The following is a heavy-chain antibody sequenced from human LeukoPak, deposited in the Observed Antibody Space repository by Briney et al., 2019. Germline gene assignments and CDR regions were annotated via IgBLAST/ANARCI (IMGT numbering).Heavy chain of an antibody. D-gene: IGHD5-12*01. CDR3: ARYSSLYSGCGNY. Sequence: SETLSLTCTVSGGSISSGGYYWSWIRQHPGKGLEWIGYIYYSGSTYYNPSLKSRVTISVDTSKNQFSLKLSSVTAADTAVYYCARYSSLYSGCGNYWGQGTLVTVSS. CDR1: GGSISSGGYY. V-gene: IGHV4-31*03. J-gene: IGHJ4*02. CDR2: IYYSGST.